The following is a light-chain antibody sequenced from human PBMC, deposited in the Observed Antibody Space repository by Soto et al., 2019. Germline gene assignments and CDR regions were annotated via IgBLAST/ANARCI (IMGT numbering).Light chain of an antibody. CDR2: KAS. J-gene: IGKJ3*01. CDR1: QSIRSW. V-gene: IGKV1-5*03. CDR3: QQYDTYSVT. Sequence: DIQMTQSPSMVSASVGDRVTITCRASQSIRSWLAWYQVKPGKAPKLLIYKASTLDSGVTSRFSGSGSGTDFTLTISDLQPDDFATYYCQQYDTYSVTFGPGTKVEIK.